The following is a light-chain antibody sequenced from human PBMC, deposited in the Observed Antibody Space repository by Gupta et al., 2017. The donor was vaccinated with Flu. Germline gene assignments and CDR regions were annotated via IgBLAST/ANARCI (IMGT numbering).Light chain of an antibody. CDR1: QSVNSN. V-gene: IGKV3-15*01. CDR2: GAS. Sequence: EIVMTQSPATLSVSPGARATLSCRASQSVNSNLACYQQKSGQAPRLLIYGASTRAAGIPDRFSGSGSTTEFTLTISSLQSEDFAVYYCLQYNYYYTFGQGTKLEIK. CDR3: LQYNYYYT. J-gene: IGKJ2*01.